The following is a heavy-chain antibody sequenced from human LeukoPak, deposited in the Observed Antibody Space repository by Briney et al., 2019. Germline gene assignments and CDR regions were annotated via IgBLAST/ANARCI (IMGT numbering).Heavy chain of an antibody. CDR3: ALPKYSSSWWDAFDI. CDR1: GYTFTSYA. D-gene: IGHD6-13*01. V-gene: IGHV1-3*01. J-gene: IGHJ3*02. CDR2: INAGNGNT. Sequence: ASVKVSCKASGYTFTSYAMHWVRQAPGQRLEWMGWINAGNGNTKHSQKFQGRVTITRDTSASTAYMELSSLRSEDTAVYYCALPKYSSSWWDAFDIWGQGTMVTVSS.